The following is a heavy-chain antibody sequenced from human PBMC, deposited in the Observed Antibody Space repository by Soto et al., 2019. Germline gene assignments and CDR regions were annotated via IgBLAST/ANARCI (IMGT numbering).Heavy chain of an antibody. V-gene: IGHV1-46*01. Sequence: ASVKVSCKASGYTFTSYYMHWVRQAPGQGLEWMGIINPSGGSTSYAQKLQGRVTMTRDTSTSTVYMELSSLRSEDTAVYYCASGNPATFGGITVYYYYGMDVWGQGTTVTVSS. J-gene: IGHJ6*02. CDR3: ASGNPATFGGITVYYYYGMDV. D-gene: IGHD3-16*02. CDR1: GYTFTSYY. CDR2: INPSGGST.